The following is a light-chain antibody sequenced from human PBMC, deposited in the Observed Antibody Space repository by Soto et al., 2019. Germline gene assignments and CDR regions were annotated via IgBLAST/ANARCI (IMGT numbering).Light chain of an antibody. CDR2: LEGSGSY. CDR1: SGHSSYI. V-gene: IGLV4-60*02. CDR3: ETWDSNTRV. J-gene: IGLJ2*01. Sequence: QLVLTQSSSASASLGSSVKLTCTLSSGHSSYIIAWHQQQPGKAPRYLMKLEGSGSYNKGSGVPDRFSGSSSGADRYLTISYLHFEDEADYYCETWDSNTRVFGGGTKLTLL.